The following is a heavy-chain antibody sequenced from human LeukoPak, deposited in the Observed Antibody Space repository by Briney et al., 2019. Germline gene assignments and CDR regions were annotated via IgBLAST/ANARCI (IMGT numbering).Heavy chain of an antibody. V-gene: IGHV4-59*08. CDR2: IYYSGST. D-gene: IGHD3-22*01. Sequence: SETLSLTCTVSGGSISSYYWSWIRQPPGKGLEWIGYIYYSGSTNYNPSLKSRVTISVDTSKNQFPLKLSSVTAADTAVYYCARNNDSSVFFDYWGQGTLVTVSS. CDR1: GGSISSYY. CDR3: ARNNDSSVFFDY. J-gene: IGHJ4*02.